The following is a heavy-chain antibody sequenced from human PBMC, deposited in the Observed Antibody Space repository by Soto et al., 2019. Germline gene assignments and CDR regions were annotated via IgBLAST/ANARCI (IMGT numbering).Heavy chain of an antibody. CDR1: GGSISRGGYY. Sequence: QVQLQESGPGLVKPSETLSLTCTVSGGSISRGGYYWSWIRQHPGKGLEWIGYIHKSGNTYYNPSLKSRVTILIDTSKSQFSLKLTSVTAADTAVYYCARDSGDGFNLGDYWGQGTLVTVSS. J-gene: IGHJ4*02. V-gene: IGHV4-31*03. CDR2: IHKSGNT. D-gene: IGHD1-26*01. CDR3: ARDSGDGFNLGDY.